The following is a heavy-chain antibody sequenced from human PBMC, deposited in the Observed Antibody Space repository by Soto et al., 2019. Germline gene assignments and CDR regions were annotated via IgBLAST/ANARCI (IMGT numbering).Heavy chain of an antibody. CDR3: ARPKTWAYDILTGYYPYGMDV. CDR1: GGSISSSSYY. J-gene: IGHJ6*02. CDR2: IYYSGST. D-gene: IGHD3-9*01. V-gene: IGHV4-39*01. Sequence: PSETLSLTCTVSGGSISSSSYYWGWIRQPPGKGLEWIGSIYYSGSTYYNPSLKSRVTISVDTSKNQFSLKLSSVTAADTAVYYCARPKTWAYDILTGYYPYGMDVWGQGTTVTVSS.